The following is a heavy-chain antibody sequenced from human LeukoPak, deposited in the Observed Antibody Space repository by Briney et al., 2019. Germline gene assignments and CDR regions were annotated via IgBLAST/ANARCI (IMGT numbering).Heavy chain of an antibody. CDR1: GYTFTDYY. D-gene: IGHD4-17*01. Sequence: ASVDVSCKASGYTFTDYYIHWVRQAPGQGLEWMGWINPKSGVTNYSQKFQGRVTLTRDMSISTAYMDLRSLRSDDTAVYFCARGGDYGDEGDYWGQGTLVTVSS. CDR3: ARGGDYGDEGDY. V-gene: IGHV1-2*02. J-gene: IGHJ4*02. CDR2: INPKSGVT.